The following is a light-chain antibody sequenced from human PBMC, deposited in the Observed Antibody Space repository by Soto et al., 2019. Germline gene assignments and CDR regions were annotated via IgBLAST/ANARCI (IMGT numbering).Light chain of an antibody. Sequence: DIQMTQSPSTLSSSLGDRVTITCRASQSISSWLAWYQQKPGKAPKLLIYDASSLESGVPSRFIGSGSGTEFTLTIRSLPPDDFATYYCQLYSSHWTFCQGTKVDIK. CDR3: QLYSSHWT. CDR2: DAS. CDR1: QSISSW. V-gene: IGKV1-5*01. J-gene: IGKJ1*01.